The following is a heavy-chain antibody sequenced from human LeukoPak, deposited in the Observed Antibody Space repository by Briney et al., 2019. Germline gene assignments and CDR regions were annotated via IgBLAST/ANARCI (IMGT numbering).Heavy chain of an antibody. CDR2: FDPEDGET. CDR3: ATSGYSYGHLNGIDY. CDR1: GYTLTELS. Sequence: ASVKVSCKVSGYTLTELSMHWVRQAPGKGLEWMGGFDPEDGETIYAQKFRGRVTMTEDTSTDTAYMELSSLRSEDTAVYYCATSGYSYGHLNGIDYWGQGTLVTVSS. V-gene: IGHV1-24*01. J-gene: IGHJ4*02. D-gene: IGHD5-18*01.